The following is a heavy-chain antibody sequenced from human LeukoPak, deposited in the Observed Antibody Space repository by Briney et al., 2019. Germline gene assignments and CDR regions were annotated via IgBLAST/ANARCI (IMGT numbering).Heavy chain of an antibody. CDR3: ARRYCSGGSCYSALDY. Sequence: GSTNYNPSLKSRVTISVDTSKNQFSLKLTSVTAADTAVYYCARRYCSGGSCYSALDYWGQGNLVTVSS. CDR2: GST. J-gene: IGHJ4*02. D-gene: IGHD2-15*01. V-gene: IGHV4-59*01.